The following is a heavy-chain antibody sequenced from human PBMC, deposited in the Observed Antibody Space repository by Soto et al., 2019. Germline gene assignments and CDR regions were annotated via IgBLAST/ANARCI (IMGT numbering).Heavy chain of an antibody. CDR2: INAGNGNT. V-gene: IGHV1-3*01. CDR3: AREKPTSGFDY. D-gene: IGHD3-16*01. Sequence: ASVKVSCKASGYTFTSYAMHWLRQAPGQRLEWMGWINAGNGNTKYSQKFQGRVTITRDTSASTAYMELSSLRSEDTAVYYCAREKPTSGFDYWGQGTLVTVSS. CDR1: GYTFTSYA. J-gene: IGHJ4*02.